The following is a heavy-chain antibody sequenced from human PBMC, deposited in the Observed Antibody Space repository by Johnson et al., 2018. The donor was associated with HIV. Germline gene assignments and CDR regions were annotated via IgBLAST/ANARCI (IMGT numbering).Heavy chain of an antibody. CDR2: ISYAGSNK. Sequence: VQLVESGGGLVKPGGSLRLSCAASGFTFSNYAMHWVRQAPGKGLEWVAVISYAGSNKYYADSVKGRFTISSDNSENTLYLQMNSLRPEDTAVYYCARDPFTQALDAFDIWGQGTMVTVSS. CDR3: ARDPFTQALDAFDI. J-gene: IGHJ3*02. CDR1: GFTFSNYA. V-gene: IGHV3-30*04.